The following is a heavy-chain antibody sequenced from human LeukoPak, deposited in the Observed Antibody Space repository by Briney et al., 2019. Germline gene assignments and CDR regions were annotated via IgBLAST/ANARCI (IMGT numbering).Heavy chain of an antibody. D-gene: IGHD5-12*01. J-gene: IGHJ4*02. CDR2: IYYSGST. CDR1: GGSISSYY. CDR3: ARAEDIVATIFDY. V-gene: IGHV4-59*01. Sequence: PSETLSLTRTVSGGSISSYYWSWIRQPPGKGLEWIGYIYYSGSTNYNPSLKSRVTISVDTSKNQFSLKLSSVPAADTAVYYCARAEDIVATIFDYWGQGTLVTVSS.